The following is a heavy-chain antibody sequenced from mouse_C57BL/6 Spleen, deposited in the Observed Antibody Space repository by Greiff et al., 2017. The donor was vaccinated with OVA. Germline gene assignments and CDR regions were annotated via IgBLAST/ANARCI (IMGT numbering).Heavy chain of an antibody. CDR3: ASHYYGSSLHFDY. CDR2: IWTGGGT. D-gene: IGHD1-1*01. J-gene: IGHJ2*01. Sequence: VKLVESGPGLVAPSQSLSITCTVSGFSLTSYAISWVRQPPGKGLEWLGVIWTGGGTNYNSALKSRLSISKDNSKSQVFLKMNSLQTDDTARYYCASHYYGSSLHFDYWGQGTTLTVSS. CDR1: GFSLTSYA. V-gene: IGHV2-9-1*01.